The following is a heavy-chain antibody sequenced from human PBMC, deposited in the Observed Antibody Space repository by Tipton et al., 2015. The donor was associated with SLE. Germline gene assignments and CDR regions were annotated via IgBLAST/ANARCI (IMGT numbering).Heavy chain of an antibody. Sequence: QLVQSGAEVKKPGASVKVPCKASGYTFITYDISWVRQAPGQGLEWMGWISAYNANTKYAQKLQGRVTMTADTSTSTAYMELTSLRSDDTAVYYCARAGRVAVAGDWYYDLWGRGTLVTVSS. V-gene: IGHV1-18*01. J-gene: IGHJ2*01. CDR3: ARAGRVAVAGDWYYDL. D-gene: IGHD6-19*01. CDR1: GYTFITYD. CDR2: ISAYNANT.